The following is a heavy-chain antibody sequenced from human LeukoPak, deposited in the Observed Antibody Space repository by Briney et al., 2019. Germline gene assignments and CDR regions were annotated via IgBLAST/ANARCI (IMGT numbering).Heavy chain of an antibody. D-gene: IGHD3-22*01. J-gene: IGHJ4*02. CDR1: GYTFTSYY. Sequence: ASVKVSCKASGYTFTSYYMHWVRQAPGQGLEWMGIINPSGGATNYAQKFQGRVTMTRDTSTSTVYMELSSLRSEDTAVYYCARARDYDSSAYPPGYWGQGTLVTVSS. V-gene: IGHV1-46*01. CDR3: ARARDYDSSAYPPGY. CDR2: INPSGGAT.